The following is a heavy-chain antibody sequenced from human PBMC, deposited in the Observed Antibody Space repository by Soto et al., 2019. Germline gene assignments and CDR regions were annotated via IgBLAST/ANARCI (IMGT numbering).Heavy chain of an antibody. D-gene: IGHD3-10*01. CDR1: GYPFTSYG. CDR2: ISAYNGNT. Sequence: SVKVSCKAAGYPFTSYGVNWVRQDPGQGLEWMGWISAYNGNTNYAQKLQGRVTMTTDTSTSTAYMELRSLRSDDTAVYYCARARGSGSNPWFDPWRQGTLVTSPQ. V-gene: IGHV1-18*04. CDR3: ARARGSGSNPWFDP. J-gene: IGHJ5*02.